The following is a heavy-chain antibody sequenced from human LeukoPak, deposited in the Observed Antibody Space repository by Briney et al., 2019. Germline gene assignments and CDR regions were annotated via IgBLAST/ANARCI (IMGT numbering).Heavy chain of an antibody. J-gene: IGHJ6*02. CDR2: FDPEDGET. V-gene: IGHV1-24*01. CDR3: ATVESGDYGYYYGMDV. Sequence: ASVKVSCKVSGYTLTELSMHWVRQAPGKGLEWMGGFDPEDGETIHAQKFQGRVTMTEDTSTDTAYMELSSLRSEDTAVYYCATVESGDYGYYYGMDVWGQGTTVTVSS. D-gene: IGHD4-17*01. CDR1: GYTLTELS.